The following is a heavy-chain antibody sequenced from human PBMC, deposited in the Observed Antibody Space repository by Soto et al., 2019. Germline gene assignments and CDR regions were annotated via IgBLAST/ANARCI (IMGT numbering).Heavy chain of an antibody. Sequence: SETLSLTCAVYGGSFSGYYWSWIRQPPGKGLEWIGEINHSGSTNYNPSLKSRVTISVDTSKNQFSLKLSSVTAADTAVYYCARVKYVILTGYYRGRNWFDPWGQGTLVTVSS. CDR2: INHSGST. J-gene: IGHJ5*02. D-gene: IGHD3-9*01. V-gene: IGHV4-34*01. CDR1: GGSFSGYY. CDR3: ARVKYVILTGYYRGRNWFDP.